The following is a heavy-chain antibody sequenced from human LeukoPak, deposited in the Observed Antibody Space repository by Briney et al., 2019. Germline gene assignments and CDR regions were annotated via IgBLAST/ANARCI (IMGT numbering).Heavy chain of an antibody. D-gene: IGHD3-22*01. V-gene: IGHV3-11*06. CDR3: ASVGYDSSSWDY. J-gene: IGHJ4*02. Sequence: TGGSLRLSCAASGFTFSDYYMSWIRQAPGKGLEWVSYISSSSSYTNYADSVKGRFTISRDNAKNSLSLQMNSLRAEDTAVYYCASVGYDSSSWDYWGQGTLVTVSS. CDR2: ISSSSSYT. CDR1: GFTFSDYY.